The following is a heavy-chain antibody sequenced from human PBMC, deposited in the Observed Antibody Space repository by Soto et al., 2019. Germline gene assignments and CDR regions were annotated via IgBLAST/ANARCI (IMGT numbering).Heavy chain of an antibody. Sequence: SETLSLTCTVSGGSISSYFWNWIRQPAEKGLEWIGRIYTSGNTNFNPSLKSRVTMSVDTSKNKFSLQLSSVTAADTAVYYCARSNSGVVPAATLYGMDVWGQGTTVTVSS. CDR3: ARSNSGVVPAATLYGMDV. J-gene: IGHJ6*02. CDR1: GGSISSYF. CDR2: IYTSGNT. D-gene: IGHD2-2*01. V-gene: IGHV4-4*07.